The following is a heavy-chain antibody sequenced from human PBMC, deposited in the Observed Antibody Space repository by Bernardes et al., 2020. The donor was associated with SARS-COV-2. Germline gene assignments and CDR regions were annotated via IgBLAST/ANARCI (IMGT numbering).Heavy chain of an antibody. V-gene: IGHV3-53*01. D-gene: IGHD4-4*01. CDR2: IYTGGRP. J-gene: IGHJ4*02. CDR1: GFTVNGNY. Sequence: GGSLRLSCAASGFTVNGNYMSWVRQAPGKGLEWVSIIYTGGRPYYADSVKGRFTISRDNSKNTLYLQMNSLRAEDTALYYCARRNYEGAFDYWGQGTLVTVSS. CDR3: ARRNYEGAFDY.